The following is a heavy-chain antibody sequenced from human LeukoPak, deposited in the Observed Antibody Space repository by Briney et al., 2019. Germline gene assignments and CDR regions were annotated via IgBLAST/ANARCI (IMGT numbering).Heavy chain of an antibody. Sequence: SETLSLTCTVSGGSISSSSYYWSWIRQPPGKGLEWIGYIYYSGSTNYNPSLKSRVTISVDTSKNQFSLKLSSVTAADTAVYYCASLTYGGNSNWFDPWGQGTLVTVSS. CDR3: ASLTYGGNSNWFDP. D-gene: IGHD4-23*01. CDR1: GGSISSSSYY. CDR2: IYYSGST. J-gene: IGHJ5*02. V-gene: IGHV4-61*05.